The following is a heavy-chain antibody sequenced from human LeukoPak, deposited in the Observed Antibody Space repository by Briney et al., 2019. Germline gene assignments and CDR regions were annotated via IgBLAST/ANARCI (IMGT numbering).Heavy chain of an antibody. V-gene: IGHV1-2*02. CDR3: ARVRYCTNGVCLRMFDP. CDR2: INPNSGGT. CDR1: GYTFTGYY. D-gene: IGHD2-8*01. Sequence: ASVKVSCKASGYTFTGYYMHWVRQAPGQGLEWMGWINPNSGGTNYAQKFQGRVTMTRDTSISTAYMELSRLRSDDTAVYYCARVRYCTNGVCLRMFDPWGQGTLVTVSS. J-gene: IGHJ5*02.